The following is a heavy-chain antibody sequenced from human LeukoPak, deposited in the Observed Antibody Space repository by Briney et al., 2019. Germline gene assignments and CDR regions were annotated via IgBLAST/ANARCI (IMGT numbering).Heavy chain of an antibody. CDR1: GGSFSGYH. V-gene: IGHV4-34*01. J-gene: IGHJ4*02. Sequence: SETLSLTCAVYGGSFSGYHWSWIRQPPGKGLEWIGEINHSGSTNYNPSLKSRVTISVDTSKNQFSLKLSSVTAADTAVYYCARGPPYYYDSSGVDYWGQGTLVTVSS. CDR2: INHSGST. D-gene: IGHD3-22*01. CDR3: ARGPPYYYDSSGVDY.